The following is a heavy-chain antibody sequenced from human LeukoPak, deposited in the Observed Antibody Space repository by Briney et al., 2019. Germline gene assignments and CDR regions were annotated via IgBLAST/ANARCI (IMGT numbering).Heavy chain of an antibody. CDR2: ISSSGGTI. D-gene: IGHD3-10*01. V-gene: IGHV3-48*03. J-gene: IGHJ4*02. CDR1: GFTFSSYE. Sequence: PGGSLRLSCAASGFTFSSYEMNWVRQAPGKGLEWVSYISSSGGTIYYADSVKGRFTISRDNSKNTLYLQMNSLRAEDTAVYYCASGMVRGVTFDYWGQGTLVTVSS. CDR3: ASGMVRGVTFDY.